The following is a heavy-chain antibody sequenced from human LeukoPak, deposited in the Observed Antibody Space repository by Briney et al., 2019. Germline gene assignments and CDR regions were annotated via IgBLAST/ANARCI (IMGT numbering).Heavy chain of an antibody. J-gene: IGHJ4*02. V-gene: IGHV4-59*01. CDR2: IYYSGSI. CDR1: GGSISSYY. D-gene: IGHD5-18*01. Sequence: SETLSLTCTVSGGSISSYYWSWIRQPPGKGLEWIGYIYYSGSINYNSSLKSRVTISVDTSKNQISLKLSSVTAADTAVYYCARDLGGHNYGPFDSWGQGTLVTVSS. CDR3: ARDLGGHNYGPFDS.